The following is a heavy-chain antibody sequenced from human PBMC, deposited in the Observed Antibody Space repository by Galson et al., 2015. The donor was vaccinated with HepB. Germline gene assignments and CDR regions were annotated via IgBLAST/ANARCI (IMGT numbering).Heavy chain of an antibody. CDR2: ISGSGGST. V-gene: IGHV3-23*01. Sequence: SLRLSCAASGFTFSSYAMSWVRQAPGKGLEWVSAISGSGGSTYYADSVKGRFTISRDNSKNTLYLQMNSLRAEDTAVYYCAKGRGVEYSSSSDYWGQGTLVTVSS. D-gene: IGHD6-6*01. CDR3: AKGRGVEYSSSSDY. CDR1: GFTFSSYA. J-gene: IGHJ4*02.